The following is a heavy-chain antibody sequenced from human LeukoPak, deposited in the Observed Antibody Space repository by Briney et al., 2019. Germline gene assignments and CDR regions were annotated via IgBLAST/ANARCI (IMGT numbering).Heavy chain of an antibody. CDR1: GFTFSANY. D-gene: IGHD5-12*01. J-gene: IGHJ4*02. Sequence: PGGSLRLSCAASGFTFSANYMSWVRQAPAKGLEWVSVIYMNGATYHADSVKGRFTISRDNSKNTVYLQMNSLRAEDTAVYYCAKGGRWLLGSLYFDYWGRGALVTVSS. CDR2: IYMNGAT. V-gene: IGHV3-53*05. CDR3: AKGGRWLLGSLYFDY.